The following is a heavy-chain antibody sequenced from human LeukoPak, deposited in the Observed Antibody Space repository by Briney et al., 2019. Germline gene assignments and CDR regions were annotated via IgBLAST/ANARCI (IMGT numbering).Heavy chain of an antibody. D-gene: IGHD3-22*01. CDR1: GFTFSSYS. Sequence: GGSLRLSCAASGFTFSSYSMDWVRQAPGKGLEWVSSISSSSSYIYYADSVKGRFTIPRDNAKNSLYLQMNSLRAEDTAVYYCARTPIYYYDNSGYYNWGQGTLVTVSS. CDR3: ARTPIYYYDNSGYYN. J-gene: IGHJ4*02. V-gene: IGHV3-21*01. CDR2: ISSSSSYI.